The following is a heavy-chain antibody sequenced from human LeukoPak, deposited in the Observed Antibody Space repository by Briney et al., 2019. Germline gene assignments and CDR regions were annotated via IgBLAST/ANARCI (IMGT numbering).Heavy chain of an antibody. CDR3: AKGAGGFSYYNWFDP. D-gene: IGHD5-18*01. CDR2: IYYSGST. V-gene: IGHV4-59*12. Sequence: SETLSLTGTVSGCSISSYYRSWIRQPPGKGLEWIGYIYYSGSTNYNPSLKSRVTISVDTSKNQFSLKLASVTAADTAIYYCAKGAGGFSYYNWFDPWGQGTLVTVSS. CDR1: GCSISSYY. J-gene: IGHJ5*02.